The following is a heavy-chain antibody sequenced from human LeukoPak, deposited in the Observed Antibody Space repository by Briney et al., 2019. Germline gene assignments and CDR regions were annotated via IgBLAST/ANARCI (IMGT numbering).Heavy chain of an antibody. V-gene: IGHV3-21*01. CDR2: IGGSSSSL. Sequence: AGGSLRLSCAASGFTFSIYSMNWVRQAPGKGLEWVSSIGGSSSSLYYAESVKGRFTISRDNARNSLYLQMSSLRVEDTAVYYCAKEAGQDYGALDAFDVWGQGTMVTVSS. J-gene: IGHJ3*01. D-gene: IGHD4-17*01. CDR1: GFTFSIYS. CDR3: AKEAGQDYGALDAFDV.